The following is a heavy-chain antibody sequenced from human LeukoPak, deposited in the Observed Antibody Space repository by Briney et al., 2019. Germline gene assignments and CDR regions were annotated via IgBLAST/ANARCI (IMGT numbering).Heavy chain of an antibody. CDR1: GGTFSEDV. D-gene: IGHD3-22*01. CDR2: IIPIFGTA. Sequence: SVKVSCKASGGTFSEDVITWVRQAPGQGLEWMGGIIPIFGTANYAQKFQGRVTITADESTSTAYMELSSLRSEDTAVYYCAREMHYYDSSGYYSDYWGQGTLVTVSS. J-gene: IGHJ4*02. CDR3: AREMHYYDSSGYYSDY. V-gene: IGHV1-69*13.